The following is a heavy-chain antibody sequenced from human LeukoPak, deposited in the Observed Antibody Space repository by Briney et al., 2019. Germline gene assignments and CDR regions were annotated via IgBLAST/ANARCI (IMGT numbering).Heavy chain of an antibody. Sequence: SETLSLTCTVSGGSISSSSYYWGWIRQPPGKGLEWIGSIYYSGSTYYNPSLKSRVTISVDTSKNQFSLKLSSVTAADTAVYYCARDMGGYYYDSSGEAVFDYWGQGTLVTVSS. CDR2: IYYSGST. J-gene: IGHJ4*02. V-gene: IGHV4-39*07. CDR3: ARDMGGYYYDSSGEAVFDY. CDR1: GGSISSSSYY. D-gene: IGHD3-22*01.